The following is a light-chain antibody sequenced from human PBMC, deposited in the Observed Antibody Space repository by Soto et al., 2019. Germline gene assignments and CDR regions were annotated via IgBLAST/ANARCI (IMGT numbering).Light chain of an antibody. CDR3: QQRSNWPLT. Sequence: EIVLTQSPATLSLSPGERATLSCRASQSVSSYLAWYQQKPGQAPRLLIYDASNRATGIPARFSGSGSGTDFTLTISSLEPEAFAVYYCQQRSNWPLTFGGGTKVVIK. CDR2: DAS. V-gene: IGKV3-11*01. CDR1: QSVSSY. J-gene: IGKJ4*01.